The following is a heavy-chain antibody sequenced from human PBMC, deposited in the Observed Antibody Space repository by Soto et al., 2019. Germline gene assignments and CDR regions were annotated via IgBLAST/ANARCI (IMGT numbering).Heavy chain of an antibody. D-gene: IGHD3-22*01. CDR3: AIRITRIVAGDY. V-gene: IGHV3-23*01. Sequence: GSLRLSCAASGFTFSSYAMSWVRQAPGKGLEWVSAISGSGGSTYYADSVKGRFTISRDNSKNTLYLQMNSLRAEDTAVYYCAIRITRIVAGDYWGQGTLVTVSS. CDR1: GFTFSSYA. J-gene: IGHJ4*02. CDR2: ISGSGGST.